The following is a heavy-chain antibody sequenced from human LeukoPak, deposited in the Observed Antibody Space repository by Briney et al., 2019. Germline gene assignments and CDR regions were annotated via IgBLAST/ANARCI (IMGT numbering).Heavy chain of an antibody. CDR1: GFTFSGSA. CDR2: IRSKANSYAT. J-gene: IGHJ6*02. D-gene: IGHD5-24*01. V-gene: IGHV3-73*01. Sequence: GGSLKLSCAASGFTFSGSAMHWVRQASGKGLEWVGRIRSKANSYATAYAASVKGRFTISRDDSKNTAYLQMNSLKTEDTAVYYCARAPRRDDYKPVVGFDVWGQGTTVTVSS. CDR3: ARAPRRDDYKPVVGFDV.